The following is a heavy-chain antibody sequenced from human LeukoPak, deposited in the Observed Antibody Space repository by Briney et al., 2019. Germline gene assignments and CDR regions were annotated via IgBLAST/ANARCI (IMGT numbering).Heavy chain of an antibody. Sequence: PSETLSLTCAVYGGSFRDYYWTWIRQPPGKGLEWIEEINHSGSTNYNPSLKSRVTISVDTSKNQFSLNVSSVTAADTAVYYCARGGRVSWFDPWGQGTLVTASP. CDR2: INHSGST. CDR1: GGSFRDYY. D-gene: IGHD3-16*01. J-gene: IGHJ5*02. V-gene: IGHV4-34*01. CDR3: ARGGRVSWFDP.